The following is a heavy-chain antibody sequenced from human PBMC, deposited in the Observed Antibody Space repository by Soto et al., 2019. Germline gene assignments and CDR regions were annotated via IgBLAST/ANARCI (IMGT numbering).Heavy chain of an antibody. Sequence: PSETLSLTFTVSGGSIRSSSYYWGVSRHPPGTGLECIGSIYYSWSTYYNPYLKSRVTISINTSKNQMSLELTSVTAADTAVYYCERHTGPYASSWFDAWGQGTLVPVSS. J-gene: IGHJ5*02. D-gene: IGHD2-2*01. CDR2: IYYSWST. CDR3: ERHTGPYASSWFDA. V-gene: IGHV4-39*01. CDR1: GGSIRSSSYY.